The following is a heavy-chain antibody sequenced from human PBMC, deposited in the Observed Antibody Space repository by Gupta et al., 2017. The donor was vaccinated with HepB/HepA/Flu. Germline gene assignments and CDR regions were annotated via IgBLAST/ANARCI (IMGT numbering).Heavy chain of an antibody. V-gene: IGHV3-30*03. J-gene: IGHJ4*02. CDR3: ASIQGY. Sequence: QVQLVESGGGVVQPGMSLRLSCAASGFTFRSYGMFWARQAPGKGLEWVAAISYDGRNKNYGDSVKGQVTISRDNSKNMLYLQMNSLRVGDTAVYFCASIQGYWGQGTPVTVSS. CDR2: ISYDGRNK. CDR1: GFTFRSYG.